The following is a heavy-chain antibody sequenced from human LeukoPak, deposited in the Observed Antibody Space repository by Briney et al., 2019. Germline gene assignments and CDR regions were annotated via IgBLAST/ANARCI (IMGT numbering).Heavy chain of an antibody. CDR3: ARVSGYDWESFYDY. Sequence: SETLSLTCTVSGYSISSGYYWGWIRQPPGKGLEWIGSIYHSGSTNYNPSLKSRVTISVDTSKNQFSLKLSSVTAADTAVYYCARVSGYDWESFYDYWGQGTLVTVSS. V-gene: IGHV4-38-2*02. CDR2: IYHSGST. CDR1: GYSISSGYY. J-gene: IGHJ4*02. D-gene: IGHD5-12*01.